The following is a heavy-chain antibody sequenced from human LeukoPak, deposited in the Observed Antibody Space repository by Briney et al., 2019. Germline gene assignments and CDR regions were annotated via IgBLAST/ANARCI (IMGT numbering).Heavy chain of an antibody. CDR3: ARDQEFSSRGYYYYYMDV. CDR2: IYTSGST. J-gene: IGHJ6*03. D-gene: IGHD6-6*01. CDR1: GGSISSYY. V-gene: IGHV4-4*07. Sequence: SSETLSLTCTVSGGSISSYYWNWIRQPAGKGLEWIGRIYTSGSTNYNPSLKSRVTMSVDTSKNQFSLKLSSVTAADTAIYYCARDQEFSSRGYYYYYMDVWGKGTTVTVSS.